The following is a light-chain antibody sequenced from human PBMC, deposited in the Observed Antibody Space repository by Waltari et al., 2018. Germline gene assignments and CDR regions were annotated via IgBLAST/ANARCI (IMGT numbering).Light chain of an antibody. CDR3: QQYNSFWT. CDR2: DAS. J-gene: IGKJ1*01. CDR1: QSINNW. Sequence: DIQMTQSPSTLSASVGDRVTITCRASQSINNWLAWVQQKPGKATKLLIDDASSLERGVPSRFSGSGSGTECTLTISSLQPDDFATYYCQQYNSFWTFGQGTKVEIK. V-gene: IGKV1-5*01.